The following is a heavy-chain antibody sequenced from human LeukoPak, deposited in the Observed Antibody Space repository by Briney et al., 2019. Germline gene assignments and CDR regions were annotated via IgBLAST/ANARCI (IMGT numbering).Heavy chain of an antibody. J-gene: IGHJ5*02. V-gene: IGHV3-74*01. CDR2: INSDGSST. D-gene: IGHD4-17*01. Sequence: GESLRLSCAASGFTFSSYWMHWVRQAPGKGLVWVSRINSDGSSTSYADSVKGRFTISRDNAKNTLYLQMNSLRAEDTAVYYCARAEDDYGDPNWFDPWGQGTLVTVSS. CDR1: GFTFSSYW. CDR3: ARAEDDYGDPNWFDP.